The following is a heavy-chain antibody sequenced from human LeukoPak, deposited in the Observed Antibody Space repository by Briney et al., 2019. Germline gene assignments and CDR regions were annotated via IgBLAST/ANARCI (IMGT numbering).Heavy chain of an antibody. CDR2: ISVNTDT. Sequence: GGSLRLSRAASGIAVIGNYMSWVRQPPGKGLEWVSFISVNTDTFYADSVRGRFTISRDSSKNTLFLQMNSLRDEDSAVYYCAIAQSWDELFDSWGQGTLVTVSS. CDR1: GIAVIGNY. V-gene: IGHV3-53*01. CDR3: AIAQSWDELFDS. D-gene: IGHD1-26*01. J-gene: IGHJ4*02.